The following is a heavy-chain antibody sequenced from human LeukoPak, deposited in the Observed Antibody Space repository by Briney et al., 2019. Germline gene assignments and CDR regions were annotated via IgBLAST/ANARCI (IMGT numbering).Heavy chain of an antibody. D-gene: IGHD4-11*01. V-gene: IGHV3-30*18. CDR3: ANDYSNYGFDS. J-gene: IGHJ4*02. CDR2: ISYDGSHI. CDR1: GFTFSSYG. Sequence: GGSLRLSCAASGFTFSSYGMHWVRQAPGKGLEWVAVISYDGSHIYYVDSVKGRFTISRDHSKNTLYLQMDSLRAEDTAVYYCANDYSNYGFDSWGQGTLVTVSS.